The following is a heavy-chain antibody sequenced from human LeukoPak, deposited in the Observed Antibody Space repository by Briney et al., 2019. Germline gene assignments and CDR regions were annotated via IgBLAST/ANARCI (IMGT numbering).Heavy chain of an antibody. V-gene: IGHV3-53*01. CDR3: TIVVVPAATNYPPYYYYGMDV. J-gene: IGHJ6*02. Sequence: GGSLRLSCVGSGFTPIAYALTWARQAPGKGLEWVSVIYSGGSTYYADSVKGRFTISRDNSKNTLYLQMNSLRAEDTAVYYCTIVVVPAATNYPPYYYYGMDVWGQGTTVTVSS. CDR1: GFTPIAYA. CDR2: IYSGGST. D-gene: IGHD2-2*01.